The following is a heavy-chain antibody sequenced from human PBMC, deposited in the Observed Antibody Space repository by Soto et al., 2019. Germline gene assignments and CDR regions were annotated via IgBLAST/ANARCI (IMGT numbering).Heavy chain of an antibody. D-gene: IGHD3-10*01. J-gene: IGHJ5*02. CDR1: GYTFTTYG. CDR2: INTHNGNT. CDR3: AREVRGVIQNWFDP. V-gene: IGHV1-18*01. Sequence: ASVKVSCKASGYTFTTYGISWVRQAPGEGLEWLGWINTHNGNTNYAQNLQGRVTMTTDTSTSTAYMELRSLRSDDTAVYYCAREVRGVIQNWFDPWGQGTLVTVSS.